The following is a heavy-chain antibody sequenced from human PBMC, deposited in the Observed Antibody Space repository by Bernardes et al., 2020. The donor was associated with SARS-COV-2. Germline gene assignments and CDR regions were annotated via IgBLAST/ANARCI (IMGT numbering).Heavy chain of an antibody. V-gene: IGHV3-21*01. Sequence: GGSLRLSCAASGFTFSSYSMNWVRQAPGKGLEWVSSISSSSSYIYYADSVKGRFTISRDNAKNSLYLQMNSLRAEDTAVYYCATERSIVERSDYWGQGTLVTVSS. CDR3: ATERSIVERSDY. J-gene: IGHJ4*02. CDR2: ISSSSSYI. CDR1: GFTFSSYS. D-gene: IGHD3-3*01.